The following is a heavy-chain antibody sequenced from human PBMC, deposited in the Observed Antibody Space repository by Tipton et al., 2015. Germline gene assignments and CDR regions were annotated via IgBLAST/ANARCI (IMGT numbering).Heavy chain of an antibody. CDR1: GGAISSYY. CDR2: VYYTGRT. CDR3: ARWVATIWFLGGMDV. J-gene: IGHJ6*02. V-gene: IGHV4-59*01. D-gene: IGHD5-12*01. Sequence: TLSLTCTVSGGAISSYYWTWIRQPPGKGLEWIGYVYYTGRTNYNPSLKSRVTISVDTSKNQFSLRLSSVTAADTAVYYCARWVATIWFLGGMDVWGQGTTVSVSS.